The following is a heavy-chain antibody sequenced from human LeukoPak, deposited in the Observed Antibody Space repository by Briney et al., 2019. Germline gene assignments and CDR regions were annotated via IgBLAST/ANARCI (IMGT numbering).Heavy chain of an antibody. V-gene: IGHV5-51*01. Sequence: GESLKISCKGSGYSFTSYWIGWVRQMPGKGMEWMGFIYPGDSDTRYSPSFQGQVTISADKSISTAYLQWSSLKASDTAMYYCARRIAAAGTYYGMDVWGQGTTVTVSS. CDR1: GYSFTSYW. CDR2: IYPGDSDT. CDR3: ARRIAAAGTYYGMDV. D-gene: IGHD6-13*01. J-gene: IGHJ6*02.